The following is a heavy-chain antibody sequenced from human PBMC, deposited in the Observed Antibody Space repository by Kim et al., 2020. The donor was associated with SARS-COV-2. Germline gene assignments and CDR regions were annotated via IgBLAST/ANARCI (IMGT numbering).Heavy chain of an antibody. V-gene: IGHV4-59*13. CDR1: GGSISSYY. Sequence: SETLSLTCTVSGGSISSYYWSWIRQPPGKGLEWIGYIYYSGSTNYSPSLKSRVTISVDTSKNQFSLKLSSVTAADTAVYYCARAGESGWFRVISGMDVWG. CDR3: ARAGESGWFRVISGMDV. CDR2: IYYSGST. D-gene: IGHD3-10*01. J-gene: IGHJ6*01.